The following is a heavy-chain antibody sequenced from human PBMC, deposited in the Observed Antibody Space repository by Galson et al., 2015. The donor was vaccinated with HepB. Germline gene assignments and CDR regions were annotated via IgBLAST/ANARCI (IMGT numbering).Heavy chain of an antibody. D-gene: IGHD1-26*01. J-gene: IGHJ4*02. CDR2: IIPIFGTA. CDR1: GCTFSSYA. CDR3: ARGGSRYYFDY. V-gene: IGHV1-69*01. Sequence: SVKVSCKASGCTFSSYAIRWVRQAPGQGLEWMGVIIPIFGTANYAQTFQGRVTITADESTSTAYMELSSLRSEDTAVYYCARGGSRYYFDYWGQGTLVTVSS.